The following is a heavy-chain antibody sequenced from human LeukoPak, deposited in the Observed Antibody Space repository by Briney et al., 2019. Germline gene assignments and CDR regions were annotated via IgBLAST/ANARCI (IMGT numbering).Heavy chain of an antibody. J-gene: IGHJ5*02. D-gene: IGHD5-24*01. CDR1: GGSFSGYY. CDR3: ARVGDGYNPMAP. CDR2: INHSGST. V-gene: IGHV4-34*01. Sequence: SETLSLTCAVYGGSFSGYYWSWIRQPPGKELEWIGEINHSGSTNYNPSLKSRVTISVDTSKNQFSLKLSSVTAADTAVYYCARVGDGYNPMAPWGQGTLVTVSS.